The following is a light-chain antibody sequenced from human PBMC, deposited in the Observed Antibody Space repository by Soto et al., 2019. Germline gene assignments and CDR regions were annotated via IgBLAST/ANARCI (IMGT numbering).Light chain of an antibody. CDR1: QSVSRNY. V-gene: IGKV3-20*01. Sequence: EIVLTQSPGTLSLSPGQRATLSCRASQSVSRNYVAWFQQKPGQAPRLLIYDASTRATDIPDKFGGSGSGTDFTLTISRLEPEDFAVYYCQQYVNSPITFGQGTRLEIK. CDR3: QQYVNSPIT. CDR2: DAS. J-gene: IGKJ5*01.